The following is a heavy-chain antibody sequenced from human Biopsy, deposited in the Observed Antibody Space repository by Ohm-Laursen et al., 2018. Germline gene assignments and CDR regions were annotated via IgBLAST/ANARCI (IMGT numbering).Heavy chain of an antibody. J-gene: IGHJ2*01. CDR2: IYYSGST. CDR3: AKDRGYYSDRTVPGYFDL. Sequence: TLSLTCPVSDGSINSYYWNWIRQPPGKRLEWIGNIYYSGSTNFNPSLKSRVTISVDTSKNHFSLRLRSVTPADTAIYYCAKDRGYYSDRTVPGYFDLWGRGTLVTVSS. V-gene: IGHV4-59*01. D-gene: IGHD3-22*01. CDR1: DGSINSYY.